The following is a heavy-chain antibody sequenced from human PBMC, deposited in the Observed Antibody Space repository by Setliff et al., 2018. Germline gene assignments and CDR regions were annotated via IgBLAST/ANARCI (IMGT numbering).Heavy chain of an antibody. CDR1: GFTFSSYA. CDR2: ISYDGSNK. D-gene: IGHD3-9*01. CDR3: ARDAVLRYFDWLLGSAFDI. V-gene: IGHV3-30-3*01. Sequence: PGGSLRLSCAASGFTFSSYAMHWVRQAPGKGLEWVAVISYDGSNKYYADSVKGRFTISRDNSKNTLYLQMNSLRAEDTAVYYCARDAVLRYFDWLLGSAFDIWGQGTMVTVSS. J-gene: IGHJ3*02.